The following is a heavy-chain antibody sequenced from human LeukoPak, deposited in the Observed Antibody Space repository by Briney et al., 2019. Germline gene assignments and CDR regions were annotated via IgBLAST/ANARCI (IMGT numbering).Heavy chain of an antibody. CDR1: GGSISSNSYY. D-gene: IGHD3-22*01. CDR2: IYYSGST. Sequence: SETLSLTCTVSGGSISSNSYYWGWIRQPPGKGLEWIGTIYYSGSTYYNPSLMSRVTISVDTSKNQFSLKLSSVTAADTAVYYCARYWGPYDNSGSYFDYWGQGTLVTVSS. J-gene: IGHJ4*02. V-gene: IGHV4-39*01. CDR3: ARYWGPYDNSGSYFDY.